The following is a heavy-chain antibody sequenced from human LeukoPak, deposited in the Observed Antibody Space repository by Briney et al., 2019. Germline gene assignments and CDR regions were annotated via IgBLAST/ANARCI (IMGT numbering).Heavy chain of an antibody. CDR1: GYTFTSYD. D-gene: IGHD3-10*01. CDR2: MNPNSGNT. J-gene: IGHJ4*02. V-gene: IGHV1-8*03. CDR3: GRGLGLLWCGAYFYY. Sequence: ASVKLSCKASGYTFTSYDINWGRQATGQGLEWMGWMNPNSGNTGYAQKFQGRVTITRNTSISTAYLELSSLRSEDTAVYYCGRGLGLLWCGAYFYYWGQGTLVTVSS.